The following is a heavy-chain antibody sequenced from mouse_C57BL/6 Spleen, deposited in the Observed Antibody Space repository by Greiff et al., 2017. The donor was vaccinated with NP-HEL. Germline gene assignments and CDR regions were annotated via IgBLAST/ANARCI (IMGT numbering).Heavy chain of an antibody. D-gene: IGHD1-1*01. J-gene: IGHJ4*01. CDR3: ARVCYYYGSSYDYYAMDY. CDR1: GYTFTSYW. Sequence: QVQLQQPGAELVKPGASVKMSCKASGYTFTSYWITWVKQRPGQGLEWIGDIYPGSGSTNYNEKFKSKATLTVDTSSSTAYMQLSSLTSEDSAVYYCARVCYYYGSSYDYYAMDYWGQGTSVTVSS. CDR2: IYPGSGST. V-gene: IGHV1-55*01.